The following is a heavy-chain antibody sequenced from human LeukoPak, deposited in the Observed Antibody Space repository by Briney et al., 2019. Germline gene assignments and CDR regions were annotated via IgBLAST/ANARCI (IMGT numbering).Heavy chain of an antibody. J-gene: IGHJ4*02. D-gene: IGHD5-12*01. V-gene: IGHV1-2*02. CDR1: GYTFTVYY. Sequence: ASVKVSCKASGYTFTVYYMHWVRQAPGRGLEWMGWINPNSGGTNYAQKFQGRVTITRDTSASTAYMELSSLRSEDTAVYYCARDLVAAFSLRYYFDYWGQGTLVTVSS. CDR3: ARDLVAAFSLRYYFDY. CDR2: INPNSGGT.